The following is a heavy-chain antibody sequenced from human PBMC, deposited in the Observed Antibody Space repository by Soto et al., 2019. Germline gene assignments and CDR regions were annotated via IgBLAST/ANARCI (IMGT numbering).Heavy chain of an antibody. D-gene: IGHD1-1*01. CDR3: ARGRYGDY. Sequence: QVHLVQSGAEVKKPGASVKVSCKGSGYDFTTYGITWVRQAPGQGLEWMAWISAHNGNTDYAQKLQGRDTVTRDTSTSTAYMELRSLRSDDMAMYYCARGRYGDYWGQGALVTVSS. CDR1: GYDFTTYG. CDR2: ISAHNGNT. V-gene: IGHV1-18*03. J-gene: IGHJ4*02.